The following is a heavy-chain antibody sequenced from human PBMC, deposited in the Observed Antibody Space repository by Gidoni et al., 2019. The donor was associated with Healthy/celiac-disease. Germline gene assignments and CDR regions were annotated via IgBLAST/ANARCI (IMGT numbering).Heavy chain of an antibody. Sequence: QVQLVASGGGVVQPGRSLRLSCAASGFTFSSYPMHWVRQAPGKGLEWVAVISYDGSNKYYADSVKGRFTISRDNSKNTLYLQMNSLRAEDTAVYYCARELLGYCSSTSCPYFDYWGQGTLVTVSS. CDR2: ISYDGSNK. CDR1: GFTFSSYP. V-gene: IGHV3-30-3*01. J-gene: IGHJ4*02. D-gene: IGHD2-2*01. CDR3: ARELLGYCSSTSCPYFDY.